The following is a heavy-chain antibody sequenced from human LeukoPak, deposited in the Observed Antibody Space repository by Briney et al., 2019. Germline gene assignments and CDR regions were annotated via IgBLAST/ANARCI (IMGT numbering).Heavy chain of an antibody. V-gene: IGHV4-4*02. Sequence: SETLSLTCAVSGGSISSSNWWTWVRQSPGKGLEWIGEIYHSGSTNYNPSLKSRVTISVDTSKNQFSLKLSSVTAADTAVYYCARATVAAAAPGGYWGQGTLVTVSS. CDR3: ARATVAAAAPGGY. D-gene: IGHD6-13*01. CDR1: GGSISSSNW. J-gene: IGHJ4*02. CDR2: IYHSGST.